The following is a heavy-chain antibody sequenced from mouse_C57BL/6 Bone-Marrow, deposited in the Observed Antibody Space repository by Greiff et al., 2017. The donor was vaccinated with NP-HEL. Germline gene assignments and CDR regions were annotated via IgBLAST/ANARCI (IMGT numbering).Heavy chain of an antibody. CDR3: ARWPITTVVDWYFDV. Sequence: QVQLQQPGAELVKPGASVKLSCKASGYTFTSYWMHWVKQRPGRGLEWIGRIDPNSGGTKYNEKFKSKATLTVDKPSSTAYMQLSSLTSEDSAVYYCARWPITTVVDWYFDVWGTGTTVTVSS. CDR1: GYTFTSYW. J-gene: IGHJ1*03. CDR2: IDPNSGGT. D-gene: IGHD1-1*01. V-gene: IGHV1-72*01.